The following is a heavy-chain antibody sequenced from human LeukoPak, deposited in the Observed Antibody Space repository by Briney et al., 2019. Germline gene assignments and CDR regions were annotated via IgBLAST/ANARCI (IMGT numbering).Heavy chain of an antibody. Sequence: KPSETLSLTCTVSGGSISSSSYYWGWIRQPPGKGLEWIGSIYYSGSTYCNPSLKSRVTISVDTSKNQFSLKLSSVTAADTAVYYRARDSEFFDGSNYTYYFDYWGQGIQVTVSS. J-gene: IGHJ4*02. CDR1: GGSISSSSYY. CDR3: ARDSEFFDGSNYTYYFDY. V-gene: IGHV4-39*07. CDR2: IYYSGST. D-gene: IGHD5-24*01.